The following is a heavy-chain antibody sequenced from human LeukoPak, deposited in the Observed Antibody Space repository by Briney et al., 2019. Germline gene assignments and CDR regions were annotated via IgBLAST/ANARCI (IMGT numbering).Heavy chain of an antibody. J-gene: IGHJ4*02. V-gene: IGHV3-23*01. CDR2: ISGSADST. D-gene: IGHD3-3*01. CDR1: GFTFSSYA. CDR3: AKGKVLRFLEWLLGGLNFDY. Sequence: GGSLRLSCAASGFTFSSYAMSWVRQAPEKGLEWVSTISGSADSTYYADSVRGRFTISSDTSKNTLYLQMNSLRAEDTALYYCAKGKVLRFLEWLLGGLNFDYWGQGTLVTVSS.